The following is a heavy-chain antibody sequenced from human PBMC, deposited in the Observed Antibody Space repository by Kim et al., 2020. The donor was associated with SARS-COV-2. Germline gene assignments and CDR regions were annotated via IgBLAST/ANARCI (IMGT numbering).Heavy chain of an antibody. J-gene: IGHJ4*02. D-gene: IGHD4-17*01. Sequence: YYADSVKGRFTISRDNSKNTLYLQMNSLRAEDTAVYYCARSPKDSGDFDYWGQGTLVTVSS. CDR3: ARSPKDSGDFDY. V-gene: IGHV3-33*01.